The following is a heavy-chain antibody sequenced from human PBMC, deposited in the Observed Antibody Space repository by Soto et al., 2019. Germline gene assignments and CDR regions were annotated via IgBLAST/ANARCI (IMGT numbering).Heavy chain of an antibody. D-gene: IGHD6-19*01. Sequence: QVQLVQSGAEVQKPGSSVKVSCQASAGTLRSYSFSWVRQAPGQGLEWMGESSPMFGTANYAQDFQGRVSIIADESTSTIYMQLSSLRPEDTAVYYCGRRRQWVGPETYYGMDVWGQGTTVTVSS. CDR3: GRRRQWVGPETYYGMDV. CDR2: SSPMFGTA. CDR1: AGTLRSYS. V-gene: IGHV1-69*01. J-gene: IGHJ6*02.